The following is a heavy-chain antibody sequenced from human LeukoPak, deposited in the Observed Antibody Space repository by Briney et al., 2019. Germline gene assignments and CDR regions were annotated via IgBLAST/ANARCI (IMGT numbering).Heavy chain of an antibody. CDR2: ISAYNGNT. CDR1: GYTFTSYG. CDR3: ARDVSSMVRGNGTGDY. J-gene: IGHJ4*02. Sequence: ASVKVSCKASGYTFTSYGISWVRQAPGQGLEWMGWISAYNGNTNYAQKLQGRVTMATDTSTSTAHMELRSLRSDDTAVYYCARDVSSMVRGNGTGDYWGQGTLVTVSS. V-gene: IGHV1-18*01. D-gene: IGHD3-10*01.